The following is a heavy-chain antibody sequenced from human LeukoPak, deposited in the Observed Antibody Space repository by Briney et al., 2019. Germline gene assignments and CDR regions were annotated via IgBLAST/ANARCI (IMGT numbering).Heavy chain of an antibody. J-gene: IGHJ3*02. D-gene: IGHD3-22*01. CDR3: ARGSDIQWLLLRNAFDI. CDR2: IYFSGST. Sequence: PSETLSLTCTVSGGSISSTNYYWGWIRQPPGKGLEWIGNIYFSGSTYYNLSLKSRVTLSVDTSKNQFSMKLSSVTAADTAVYYCARGSDIQWLLLRNAFDIWGQGTMVTVSS. V-gene: IGHV4-39*07. CDR1: GGSISSTNYY.